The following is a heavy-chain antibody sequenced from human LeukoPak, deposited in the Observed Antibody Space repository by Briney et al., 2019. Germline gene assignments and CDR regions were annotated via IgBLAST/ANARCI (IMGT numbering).Heavy chain of an antibody. J-gene: IGHJ5*02. CDR3: ARDRYCSSTSCFGVFDP. V-gene: IGHV4-31*03. CDR2: IYYSGST. Sequence: SETLSLTCTVSGGSISSGAHYWSWIRQHPGKGLEWIGYIYYSGSTYYNPSLKSRVTISVDTSKNQFSLKLSSVTAADTAVYYCARDRYCSSTSCFGVFDPWGQGTLVTVSS. D-gene: IGHD2-2*01. CDR1: GGSISSGAHY.